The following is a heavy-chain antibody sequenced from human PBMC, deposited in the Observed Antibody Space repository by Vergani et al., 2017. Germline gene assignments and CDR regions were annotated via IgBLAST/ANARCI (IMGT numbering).Heavy chain of an antibody. V-gene: IGHV1-69-2*01. CDR1: GYTFTDHY. D-gene: IGHD4-17*01. CDR3: ETPQTVTRGGMEV. J-gene: IGHJ6*02. Sequence: EVQLVQSGAEVKKPGATMKISCKVSGYTFTDHYMHWVKRAPGKGLEWMGLVDPEDGETIYAEKFKGRVTIASDTSTDTAHVELSSLRSEKTAVYYCETPQTVTRGGMEVWGQGTTVIVSS. CDR2: VDPEDGET.